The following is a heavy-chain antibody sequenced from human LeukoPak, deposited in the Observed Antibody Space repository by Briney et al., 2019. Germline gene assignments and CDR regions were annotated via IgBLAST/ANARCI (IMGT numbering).Heavy chain of an antibody. D-gene: IGHD3-16*01. Sequence: SETLSLTCAVSGYSISSGYYWGWIRQPPGKGLEWIGSIYHSGSTYYNPSLKSRVTISVDTSKNQFSLKLSSVTAADTAVYYCARQLWGAAGYYYYYMDVWGKRTTVTVSS. CDR3: ARQLWGAAGYYYYYMDV. CDR2: IYHSGST. J-gene: IGHJ6*03. V-gene: IGHV4-38-2*01. CDR1: GYSISSGYY.